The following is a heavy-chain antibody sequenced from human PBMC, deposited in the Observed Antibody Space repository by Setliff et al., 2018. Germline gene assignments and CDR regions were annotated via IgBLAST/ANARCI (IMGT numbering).Heavy chain of an antibody. D-gene: IGHD2-2*01. CDR1: GGSMSSISYY. V-gene: IGHV4-39*01. CDR3: ATCRYQVPYNY. J-gene: IGHJ4*02. CDR2: IYDSGTT. Sequence: KPSETLSLTCTVPGGSMSSISYYWGWIRQPPGKGLEWIGTIYDSGTTYYNPSLKSRVTISVDTSKNQFSLKLNSVTAADTGVYYCATCRYQVPYNYWGQGTLVTVSS.